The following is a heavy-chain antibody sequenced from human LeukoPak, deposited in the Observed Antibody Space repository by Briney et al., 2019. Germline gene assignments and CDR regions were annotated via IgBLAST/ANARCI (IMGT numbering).Heavy chain of an antibody. J-gene: IGHJ4*02. D-gene: IGHD3-22*01. Sequence: GGSLRLSCAASGFTFSSYWMSWVRQAPGKGLEWVANIKQDGSEKYYVDSVKGRFTISRDNAKNSLYLQMNSLGAEDTAVYYCARDPYDTRAITPFDYWGQGTLVTVSS. CDR1: GFTFSSYW. CDR3: ARDPYDTRAITPFDY. CDR2: IKQDGSEK. V-gene: IGHV3-7*01.